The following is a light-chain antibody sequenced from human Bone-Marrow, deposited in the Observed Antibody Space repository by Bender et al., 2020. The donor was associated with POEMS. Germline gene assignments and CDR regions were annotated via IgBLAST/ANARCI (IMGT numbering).Light chain of an antibody. Sequence: QSALTQPDSVSGSLGQSVTISCTGTSSDVGNYNYVSWYQQHPGKAPKLMIFDVTNWPSGVSNRFSDSKSGNTASLTISGLQAEDEADYYCSSYTSSRTVVFGGGTKLTVL. V-gene: IGLV2-14*01. CDR3: SSYTSSRTVV. CDR1: SSDVGNYNY. J-gene: IGLJ2*01. CDR2: DVT.